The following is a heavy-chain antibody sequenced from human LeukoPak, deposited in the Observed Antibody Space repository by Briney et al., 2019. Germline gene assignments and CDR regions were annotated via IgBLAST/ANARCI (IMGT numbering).Heavy chain of an antibody. CDR2: IYPGHSDT. Sequence: GESLKISCKSSGYSFVTYGIVWVRQIPGKGLEWVGLIYPGHSDTTYSPSFQGQVTISVDKSISTAYLQWSSLKASDTAMYYCARRTDSGKDLDYWGQGTLVTVSS. J-gene: IGHJ4*02. CDR3: ARRTDSGKDLDY. V-gene: IGHV5-51*01. D-gene: IGHD1-26*01. CDR1: GYSFVTYG.